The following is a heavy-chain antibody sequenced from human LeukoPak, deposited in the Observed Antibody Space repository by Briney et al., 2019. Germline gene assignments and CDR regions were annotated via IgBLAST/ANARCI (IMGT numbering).Heavy chain of an antibody. J-gene: IGHJ4*02. CDR3: ARGGNCSGGSCYSSYFDY. CDR1: GGSISSYY. V-gene: IGHV4-34*01. Sequence: SETLSLTCTVSGGSISSYYWSWIRQPPGKGLEWIGEINHSGSTNYNPSLKSRVTISVDTSKNQFSLKLSSVTAADAAVYYCARGGNCSGGSCYSSYFDYWGQGTLVTVSS. D-gene: IGHD2-15*01. CDR2: INHSGST.